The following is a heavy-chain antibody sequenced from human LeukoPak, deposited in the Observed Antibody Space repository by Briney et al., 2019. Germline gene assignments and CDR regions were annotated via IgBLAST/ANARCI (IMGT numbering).Heavy chain of an antibody. J-gene: IGHJ4*02. CDR1: GFTFSSFE. Sequence: GGSLRLSCAASGFTFSSFEMKWVRQAPGKGLEWVSYISSGGSTIYYADSVKGRFTISRDNAKNSLYLQMNSLRAEDTADCARGVGFRGYVDYWGQGTLVTVSS. V-gene: IGHV3-48*03. D-gene: IGHD5-12*01. CDR2: ISSGGSTI. CDR3: GVGFRGYVDY.